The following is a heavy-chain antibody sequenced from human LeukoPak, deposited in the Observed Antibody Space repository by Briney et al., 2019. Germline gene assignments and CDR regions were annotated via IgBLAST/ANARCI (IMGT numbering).Heavy chain of an antibody. CDR3: ARLGYSGYDPGIDY. J-gene: IGHJ4*02. CDR1: GGSISNSSYY. D-gene: IGHD5-12*01. V-gene: IGHV4-39*01. CDR2: IYYSGST. Sequence: SETLSLTCTVSGGSISNSSYYWGWIRQPPGKGLEWIGSIYYSGSTYYNPSLESRVTISVDTSKNQFSLKLSSVTAAGTAVYYCARLGYSGYDPGIDYWGQGTLVTVSS.